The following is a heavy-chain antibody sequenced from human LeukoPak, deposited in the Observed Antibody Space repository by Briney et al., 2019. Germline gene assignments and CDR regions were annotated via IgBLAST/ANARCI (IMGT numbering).Heavy chain of an antibody. CDR2: TKQDESEK. CDR1: GFTFSNYW. V-gene: IGHV3-7*04. D-gene: IGHD3-22*01. CDR3: ARNRLWLLADY. J-gene: IGHJ4*02. Sequence: GGSLRLSCAASGFTFSNYWMSWVRQAPGKGLEWVANTKQDESEKHYVDSVKGRFTISRDNAKNSLFLQMNILRAEDTAVYFCARNRLWLLADYWGQGTVVTVSS.